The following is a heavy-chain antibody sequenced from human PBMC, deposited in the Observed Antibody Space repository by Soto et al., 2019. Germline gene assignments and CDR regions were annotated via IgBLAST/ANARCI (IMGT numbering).Heavy chain of an antibody. J-gene: IGHJ5*02. CDR1: GFPFSSYS. Sequence: PGGSLRLSCAASGFPFSSYSMNWVRQAPGKGLEWVSYISSSSSTIYYADSVKGRFTISRDNAKNSLYLQMNSLRAEDTAVYYCALLGMRIDLNWFDPWGQGTLVTVSS. V-gene: IGHV3-48*01. D-gene: IGHD1-26*01. CDR2: ISSSSSTI. CDR3: ALLGMRIDLNWFDP.